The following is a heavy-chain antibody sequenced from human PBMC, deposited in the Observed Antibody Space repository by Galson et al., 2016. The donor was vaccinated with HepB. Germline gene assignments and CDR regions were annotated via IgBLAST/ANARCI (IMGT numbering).Heavy chain of an antibody. CDR1: GFTFSTSD. Sequence: SLRLSCAASGFTFSTSDMHWVRQPTGKGLEWVSAIGLAGDTNYLDSVRGRCTISRDNARNSLYLQMNRLRAGDPAVYYCARARSVGLGKWTWYFDLWGRGTLVTVSS. CDR2: IGLAGDT. D-gene: IGHD3-16*01. CDR3: ARARSVGLGKWTWYFDL. J-gene: IGHJ2*01. V-gene: IGHV3-13*01.